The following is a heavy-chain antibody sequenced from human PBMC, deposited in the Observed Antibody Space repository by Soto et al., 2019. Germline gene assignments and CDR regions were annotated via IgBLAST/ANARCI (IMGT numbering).Heavy chain of an antibody. CDR3: ARHPIGDYGDYPRFDY. CDR1: GGSISSSSYY. Sequence: QLQLQESGPGLVKPSETLSLTCTVSGGSISSSSYYWGWIRQPPGKGLEWIGSIYYSGSTYYNPSLKSRVTISVDTSKNQFSLKLSSVTAADTAVYYCARHPIGDYGDYPRFDYWGQGTLVTVSS. V-gene: IGHV4-39*01. CDR2: IYYSGST. J-gene: IGHJ4*02. D-gene: IGHD4-17*01.